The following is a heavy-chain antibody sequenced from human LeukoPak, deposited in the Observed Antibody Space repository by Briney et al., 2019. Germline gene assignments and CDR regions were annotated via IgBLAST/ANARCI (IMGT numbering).Heavy chain of an antibody. V-gene: IGHV3-30*02. D-gene: IGHD6-19*01. J-gene: IGHJ4*02. CDR3: ATDRPGGGWSFDS. Sequence: GGSLRLSCAASGFTFSSYGMHWVRQAPGKGLEWVTFIWYDGSNKYYADSVKGRFTISRDNSKNTLYLQMNSLRAEDTAVYYCATDRPGGGWSFDSWGQGTLVTVSS. CDR1: GFTFSSYG. CDR2: IWYDGSNK.